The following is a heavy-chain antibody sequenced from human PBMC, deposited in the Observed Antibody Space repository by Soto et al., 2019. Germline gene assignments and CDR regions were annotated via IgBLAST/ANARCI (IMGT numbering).Heavy chain of an antibody. Sequence: ASVKVSCKASGYTFTSYGISWVRQAPGQGLEWMGWISAYNGNTNYAQKLQGRVTMTTDTSTSTAYMELRSLRSDDTAVYYCARDFIVVVIARAGDAFDIWGQGTMVTVSS. D-gene: IGHD2-21*01. J-gene: IGHJ3*02. V-gene: IGHV1-18*01. CDR1: GYTFTSYG. CDR3: ARDFIVVVIARAGDAFDI. CDR2: ISAYNGNT.